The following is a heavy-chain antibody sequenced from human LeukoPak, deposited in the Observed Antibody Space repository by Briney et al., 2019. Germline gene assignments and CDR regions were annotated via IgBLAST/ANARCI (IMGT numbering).Heavy chain of an antibody. Sequence: GGSLRLSCAASGFTVSSYYMTWVRQAPGKGLEWVSVIYSGGSTYYADSMKGRFAISRDSSKNTLFLQINSLRAEDTAVYYCARSYSNHLFGMDVWGQGTTVTVS. V-gene: IGHV3-66*01. CDR2: IYSGGST. CDR1: GFTVSSYY. CDR3: ARSYSNHLFGMDV. J-gene: IGHJ6*02. D-gene: IGHD4-11*01.